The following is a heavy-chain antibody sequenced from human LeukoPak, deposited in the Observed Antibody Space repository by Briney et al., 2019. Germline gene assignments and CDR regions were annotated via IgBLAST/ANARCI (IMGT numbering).Heavy chain of an antibody. CDR1: GFTFSNYG. D-gene: IGHD6-25*01. Sequence: GGSLRLSCAGSGFTFSNYGMSWVRQAPGKGLEWVSAIDGGGVNTLYADSVKGRFTISRDNSKNTVYLQMNSLSAEDTAIYYCAKRSARSKPFDCWGQGTLVTVSS. CDR3: AKRSARSKPFDC. CDR2: IDGGGVNT. V-gene: IGHV3-23*01. J-gene: IGHJ4*02.